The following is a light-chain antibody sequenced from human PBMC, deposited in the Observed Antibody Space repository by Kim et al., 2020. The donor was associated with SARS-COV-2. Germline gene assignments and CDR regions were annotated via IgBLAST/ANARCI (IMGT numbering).Light chain of an antibody. J-gene: IGKJ4*01. V-gene: IGKV1-5*03. CDR2: KAS. CDR3: QRYNSYPLT. CDR1: QSISSW. Sequence: ESVGDRVTITCRASQSISSWLAWYQQKPGKVPKLLIYKASSLESGVPSRFSGSGSGTEFTLTISSLQPDDFATYYCQRYNSYPLTFGGGTKVDIK.